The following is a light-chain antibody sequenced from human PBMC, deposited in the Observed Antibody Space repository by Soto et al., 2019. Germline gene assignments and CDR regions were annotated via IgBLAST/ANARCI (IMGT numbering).Light chain of an antibody. CDR2: DAS. Sequence: ETVMTQSPATLSVSPGERATLSCRASQSVSNTLAWYQQKPGLPPRLLIYDASRRATGIPARFSGSGSGTEFTLTISRLQSEDFAVYYCQQYNNWPRTFGQGTKVDIK. CDR1: QSVSNT. V-gene: IGKV3-15*01. J-gene: IGKJ1*01. CDR3: QQYNNWPRT.